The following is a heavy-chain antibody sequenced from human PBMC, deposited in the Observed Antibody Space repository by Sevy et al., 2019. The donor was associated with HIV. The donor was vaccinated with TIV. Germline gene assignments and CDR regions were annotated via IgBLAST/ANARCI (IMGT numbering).Heavy chain of an antibody. CDR1: GYTFTSYA. CDR3: ARDYVAVAHDAFDI. CDR2: INTNTGNP. Sequence: ASVKVSCKASGYTFTSYAMNWVRQAPGQGLEWMGWINTNTGNPTYAQGFTGRFVFSLDTSVSTAYLQISSLKAEDTAVYYCARDYVAVAHDAFDIWGQRTMVTVSS. D-gene: IGHD6-19*01. V-gene: IGHV7-4-1*02. J-gene: IGHJ3*02.